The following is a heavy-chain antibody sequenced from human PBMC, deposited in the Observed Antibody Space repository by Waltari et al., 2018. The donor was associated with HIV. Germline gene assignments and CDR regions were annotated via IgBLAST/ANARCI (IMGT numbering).Heavy chain of an antibody. J-gene: IGHJ4*02. D-gene: IGHD3-10*01. CDR3: ARGRGGPDY. CDR2: IGYDGNEK. V-gene: IGHV3-30*01. CDR1: GFTFSSYA. Sequence: QVQLVESGGGVVQPGRSLRLSCAASGFTFSSYAMHWVRQAPGKGLGWVAVIGYDGNEKYYADSVKGRFTISRGNSRNTLYLQMNSLRAEDTAVYYCARGRGGPDYWGQGTLVTVSS.